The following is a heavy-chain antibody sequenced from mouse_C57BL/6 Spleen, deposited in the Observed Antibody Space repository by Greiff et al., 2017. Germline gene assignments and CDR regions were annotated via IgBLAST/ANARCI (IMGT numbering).Heavy chain of an antibody. D-gene: IGHD1-1*02. CDR2: IYPGDGDT. CDR1: GYAFSSSW. J-gene: IGHJ3*01. Sequence: VQLQESGPELVKPGASVKISCKASGYAFSSSWMNWVKQRPGKGLEWIVRIYPGDGDTNYNGKFKGKATLTADKSSSTAYMQLSSLTSEDSAVYFCARGMVSAWFAYWGQGTLVTVSA. V-gene: IGHV1-82*01. CDR3: ARGMVSAWFAY.